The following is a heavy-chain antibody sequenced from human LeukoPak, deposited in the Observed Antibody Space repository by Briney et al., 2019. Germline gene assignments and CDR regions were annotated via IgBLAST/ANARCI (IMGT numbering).Heavy chain of an antibody. CDR2: INPNSGGT. Sequence: ASVKVSCKASGYTFTGYYMHWVRQAPGQGLEWMGRINPNSGGTNYAQKFQGRVTMTRDTSISTAYMELSRLRSDDTAVYYCARAEFGGSGSYSFDYWGQGTLVTVSS. D-gene: IGHD3-10*01. CDR1: GYTFTGYY. J-gene: IGHJ4*02. CDR3: ARAEFGGSGSYSFDY. V-gene: IGHV1-2*06.